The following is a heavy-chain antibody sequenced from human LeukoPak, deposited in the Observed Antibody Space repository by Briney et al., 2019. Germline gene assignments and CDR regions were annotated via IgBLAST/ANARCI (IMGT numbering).Heavy chain of an antibody. CDR2: LAYDETFR. CDR1: GFTFSRYT. J-gene: IGHJ3*02. CDR3: AREADGFDI. V-gene: IGHV3-30*01. Sequence: GGSLRLSCSASGFTFSRYTMHCVRQAPGKGLEWVAFLAYDETFRYYADSVKGRFTISRDTAKTTLDLQMNSLTTEDTALYYCAREADGFDIWGQGTMVTVSS.